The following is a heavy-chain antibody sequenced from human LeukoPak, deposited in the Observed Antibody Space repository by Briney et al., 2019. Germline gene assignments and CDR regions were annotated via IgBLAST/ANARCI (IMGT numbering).Heavy chain of an antibody. Sequence: GGSLRLSCAASGLSFSNYWMHAVRQAPGKGLVWVSSINSEGSSTSYADSVKGRFTISRDNAKNTLYLQMNSLRAEDTAVYYCAKGGSKSPDYWGQGTLVTVSS. CDR3: AKGGSKSPDY. D-gene: IGHD4-11*01. J-gene: IGHJ4*02. CDR1: GLSFSNYW. V-gene: IGHV3-74*01. CDR2: INSEGSST.